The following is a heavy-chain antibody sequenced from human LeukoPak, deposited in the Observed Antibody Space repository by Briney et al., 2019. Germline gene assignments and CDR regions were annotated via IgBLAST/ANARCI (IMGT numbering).Heavy chain of an antibody. CDR1: GFTFSSSA. Sequence: GGSLRLSCAASGFTFSSSAMSWVRQAPGKGLEWVSSISSSSRFIYYADSVKGRFTISRDNAKNSLYLQMTSLRAADTAVYYFASSRGYNNGYRALELIPSPVDWGEGTLVTVSS. J-gene: IGHJ4*02. CDR2: ISSSSRFI. CDR3: ASSRGYNNGYRALELIPSPVD. V-gene: IGHV3-21*04. D-gene: IGHD5-18*01.